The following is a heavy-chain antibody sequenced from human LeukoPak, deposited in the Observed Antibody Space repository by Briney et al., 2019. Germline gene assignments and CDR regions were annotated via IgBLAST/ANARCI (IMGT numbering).Heavy chain of an antibody. CDR3: ARDIVVVPAAIGYYHYGMDV. CDR2: ISACNGNT. V-gene: IGHV1-18*01. J-gene: IGHJ6*02. Sequence: ASVKVSCKASGYTFTSYGISWVRQAPGQGLEWMGWISACNGNTNYAQKLQGRVTMTTDTSTSTAYMELRSLRSDDTAVYYCARDIVVVPAAIGYYHYGMDVWGQGTTVTVSS. CDR1: GYTFTSYG. D-gene: IGHD2-2*01.